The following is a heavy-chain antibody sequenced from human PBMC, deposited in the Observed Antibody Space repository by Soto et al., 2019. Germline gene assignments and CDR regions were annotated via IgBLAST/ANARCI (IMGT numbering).Heavy chain of an antibody. CDR2: MSYDGSNK. J-gene: IGHJ4*02. Sequence: GGSLRLSCAASGFTFSSYGMHWVRQAPGKGLEWVAVMSYDGSNKYYADSVKGRFTISRDNSKNTLYLQMNSLRAEDTAVYYCAKDPGSSSWYFDYWGQGTLVTVSS. CDR1: GFTFSSYG. CDR3: AKDPGSSSWYFDY. D-gene: IGHD6-13*01. V-gene: IGHV3-30*18.